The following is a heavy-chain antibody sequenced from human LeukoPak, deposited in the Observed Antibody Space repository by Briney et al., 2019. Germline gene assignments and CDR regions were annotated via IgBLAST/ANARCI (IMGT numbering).Heavy chain of an antibody. D-gene: IGHD3-3*01. CDR3: ARGPEGRITIFGVVIYNWFDP. CDR1: GGTFSTYA. J-gene: IGHJ5*02. V-gene: IGHV1-69*13. Sequence: SVKVSCKASGGTFSTYAISWVRQAPGQGLEWMGGIIPIFGTANYAQKYQGRVTITADESTSTAYMALSSLRSEDTAVYYCARGPEGRITIFGVVIYNWFDPWGQGTLVTVSS. CDR2: IIPIFGTA.